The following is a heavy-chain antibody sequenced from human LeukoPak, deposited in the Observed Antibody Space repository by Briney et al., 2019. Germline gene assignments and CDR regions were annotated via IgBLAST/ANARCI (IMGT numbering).Heavy chain of an antibody. CDR2: IIPILGIA. V-gene: IGHV1-69*04. D-gene: IGHD3-10*01. CDR3: ARGYYGSGSYYKEHYYGMDV. Sequence: SVKVSCKASGGTFSSYAISWVRQAPGRGLEWMGRIIPILGIANYAQKFQGRVTITADKSTSTAYMELSSLRSEDTAVYYCARGYYGSGSYYKEHYYGMDVWGQGTTVTVSS. J-gene: IGHJ6*02. CDR1: GGTFSSYA.